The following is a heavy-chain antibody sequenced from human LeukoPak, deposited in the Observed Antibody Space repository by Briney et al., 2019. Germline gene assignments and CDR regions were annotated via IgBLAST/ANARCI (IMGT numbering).Heavy chain of an antibody. CDR3: ARGLSSSEEDYYYTDV. V-gene: IGHV4-34*01. J-gene: IGHJ6*03. Sequence: PSETLSLTCAVYGGSFSGYYWSWIRQPPGKGLEWIGEINHSGSTNYNPSLKSRVTISVDTSKNQFSLKLSSVTAADTAVYYCARGLSSSEEDYYYTDVWGKGTTVTVSS. CDR1: GGSFSGYY. D-gene: IGHD6-13*01. CDR2: INHSGST.